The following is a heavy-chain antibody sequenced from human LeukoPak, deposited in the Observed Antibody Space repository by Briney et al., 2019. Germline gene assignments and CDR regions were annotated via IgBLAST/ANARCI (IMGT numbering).Heavy chain of an antibody. Sequence: GASVKVSCKASGGTFSSYAISWVRQAPGQGLEWMGIINPSGGSTSYAQKFQGRVTMTRDTSTSTVYMELSSLRSEDTAVYYCARNVPLMTAFDYWGQGTLVTVSS. V-gene: IGHV1-46*01. CDR3: ARNVPLMTAFDY. CDR1: GGTFSSYA. J-gene: IGHJ4*02. D-gene: IGHD2-8*01. CDR2: INPSGGST.